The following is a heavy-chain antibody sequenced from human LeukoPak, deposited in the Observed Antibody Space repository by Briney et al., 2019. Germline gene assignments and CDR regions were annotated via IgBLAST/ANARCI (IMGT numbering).Heavy chain of an antibody. J-gene: IGHJ6*03. V-gene: IGHV5-51*01. CDR2: IFPRDSDT. CDR1: GYKFDNYW. Sequence: GESLKISCKASGYKFDNYWIGWVRQMPGKGLEWMGIIFPRDSDTKSSPSLQGLVTISADKSISTSYLQWSRLKASDSAIYYCARVGIAVTDNYYLYMDVWGKGTTVTVSS. CDR3: ARVGIAVTDNYYLYMDV. D-gene: IGHD6-19*01.